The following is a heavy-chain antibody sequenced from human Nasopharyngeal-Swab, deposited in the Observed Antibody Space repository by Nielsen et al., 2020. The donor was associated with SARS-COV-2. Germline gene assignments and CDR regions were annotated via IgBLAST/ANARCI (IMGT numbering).Heavy chain of an antibody. CDR3: AKGGSLSGSWD. V-gene: IGHV3-53*01. D-gene: IGHD1-26*01. J-gene: IGHJ4*02. Sequence: GESLKISCAASGFTVSSNYMSWVRQAPGKGLEWVSVIYSGGSTYYADSVKGRFTISRDNSKNTLYLQMNSLRAEDTAVYYCAKGGSLSGSWDWGQGTLVTVSS. CDR1: GFTVSSNY. CDR2: IYSGGST.